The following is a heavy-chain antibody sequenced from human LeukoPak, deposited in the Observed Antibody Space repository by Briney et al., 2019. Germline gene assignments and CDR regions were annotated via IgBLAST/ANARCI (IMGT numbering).Heavy chain of an antibody. Sequence: GGSLRPSCAASGFTFSNYWMNWVRQAPGKGLEWVANIKQDGSEKYYVDSVEGRFSISRDNAKNSLYLQMNSLRVEDTAVYYCARPLGRVKENAFDIWGQGTMVTVSS. CDR1: GFTFSNYW. J-gene: IGHJ3*02. D-gene: IGHD2-21*01. V-gene: IGHV3-7*03. CDR3: ARPLGRVKENAFDI. CDR2: IKQDGSEK.